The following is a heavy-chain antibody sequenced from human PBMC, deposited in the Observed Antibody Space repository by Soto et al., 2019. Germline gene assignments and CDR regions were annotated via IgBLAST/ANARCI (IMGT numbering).Heavy chain of an antibody. CDR1: GFTFSSSA. Sequence: EVQLLESGGGLVQPGGSLRLSCAASGFTFSSSAMSWVRQAPGMGLEWVSGVGGSGGTTYSADSVKGRFIISRDNSKNTLYQKMNSLSAENTAVYNCAKICGGDCYTNFDSGGQGTLATVSS. V-gene: IGHV3-23*01. J-gene: IGHJ4*02. CDR2: VGGSGGTT. CDR3: AKICGGDCYTNFDS. D-gene: IGHD2-21*02.